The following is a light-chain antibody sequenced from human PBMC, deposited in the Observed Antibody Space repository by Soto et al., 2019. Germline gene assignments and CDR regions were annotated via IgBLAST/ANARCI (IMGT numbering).Light chain of an antibody. Sequence: SALTQSPSVSGAPGQRVSISCTGTSSNIGAGFDVHWYQQLPATAPKLLIYGNNNRPSGVPDRFSGSKSGTSASLAITGLQAEDEADYYCQSYDTSLSGGSVFGTGTKVTVL. CDR2: GNN. V-gene: IGLV1-40*01. CDR1: SSNIGAGFD. CDR3: QSYDTSLSGGSV. J-gene: IGLJ1*01.